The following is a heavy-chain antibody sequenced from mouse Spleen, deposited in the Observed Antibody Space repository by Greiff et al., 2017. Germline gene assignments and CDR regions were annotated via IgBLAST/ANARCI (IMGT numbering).Heavy chain of an antibody. CDR1: GYTFTSYW. Sequence: QVQLQQPGAELVMPGASVKLSCKASGYTFTSYWMHWVKQRPGQGLEWIGEIDPSDSYTNYNQKFKGKATLTVDKSSSTAYMQLSSLTSEDSAVYICARAYSGSYFDYRGQGATLTVSS. CDR3: ARAYSGSYFDY. V-gene: IGHV1-69*01. J-gene: IGHJ2*01. D-gene: IGHD1-1*01. CDR2: IDPSDSYT.